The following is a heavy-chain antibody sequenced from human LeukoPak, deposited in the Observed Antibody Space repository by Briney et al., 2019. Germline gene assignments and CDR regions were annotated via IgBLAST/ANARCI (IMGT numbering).Heavy chain of an antibody. Sequence: KPSETLSLTCTVSGGSISSYYWSWIRQPPGKGLEWIGYIYYSGSTNYNPSLKSRATISVDTSKNQFSLKLSSVTAADTAVYYCARGSMITFGGVIVPFDYWGQGTLVTVSS. J-gene: IGHJ4*02. D-gene: IGHD3-16*02. CDR2: IYYSGST. V-gene: IGHV4-59*01. CDR1: GGSISSYY. CDR3: ARGSMITFGGVIVPFDY.